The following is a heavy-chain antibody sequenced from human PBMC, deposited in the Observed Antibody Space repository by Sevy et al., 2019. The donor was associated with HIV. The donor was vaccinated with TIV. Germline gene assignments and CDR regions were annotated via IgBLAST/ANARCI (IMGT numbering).Heavy chain of an antibody. CDR1: GFTVSSTY. V-gene: IGHV3-53*01. Sequence: GGSLRLSCAASGFTVSSTYMSWVRQAPGKGLEWVSIIYSGGSTYHADSVKGRFTISRDNSKNTVSLQMTSLRAEDTAVYYCARVGSSGWFYYYGMDVWGQGTTVIVSS. CDR3: ARVGSSGWFYYYGMDV. CDR2: IYSGGST. J-gene: IGHJ6*02. D-gene: IGHD6-19*01.